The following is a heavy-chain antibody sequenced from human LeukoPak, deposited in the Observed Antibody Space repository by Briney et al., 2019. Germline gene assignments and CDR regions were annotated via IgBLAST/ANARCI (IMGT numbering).Heavy chain of an antibody. V-gene: IGHV1-18*01. D-gene: IGHD2-2*01. CDR1: GYTFTSYG. CDR3: ARELKVAVVVPAAMKGGYYYYGMDV. Sequence: GASVKVSCKASGYTFTSYGISWVRQAPGQGLEWMGWISAYNGNTNYAQKLQGRVTMTTDTSTSTDYMELRSLRSDDTAVYYCARELKVAVVVPAAMKGGYYYYGMDVWGQGTTVTVSS. J-gene: IGHJ6*02. CDR2: ISAYNGNT.